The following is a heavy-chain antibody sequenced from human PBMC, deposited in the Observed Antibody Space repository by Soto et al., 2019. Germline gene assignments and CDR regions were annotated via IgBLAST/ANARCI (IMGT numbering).Heavy chain of an antibody. D-gene: IGHD6-6*01. CDR1: GFTFRTYG. Sequence: PGGSLRLSCAASGFTFRTYGMHWVRQAPGKGLEWLAVISNTGINKYYADSVKGRFTISRDNSRDTLFLQMNSLRGEDTAIYYCAKVIRADSTSSNFYYYSGLDVWGQGTTVTVPS. J-gene: IGHJ6*02. CDR2: ISNTGINK. CDR3: AKVIRADSTSSNFYYYSGLDV. V-gene: IGHV3-30*18.